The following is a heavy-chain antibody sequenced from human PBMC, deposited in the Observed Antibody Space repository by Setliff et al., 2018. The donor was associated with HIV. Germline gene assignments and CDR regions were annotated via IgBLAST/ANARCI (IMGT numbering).Heavy chain of an antibody. CDR3: GRGLGRYGVQTRYFDL. V-gene: IGHV4-34*01. Sequence: PSETLSLTCAVYGGSFSGYYWSWIRQPPGKGLEWIGEINHSGSTNYNPSLKSRVTISVDTSKNQFSLKLSSVTAADTAVYYCGRGLGRYGVQTRYFDLWGRGTLVTVS. CDR2: INHSGST. CDR1: GGSFSGYY. J-gene: IGHJ2*01. D-gene: IGHD4-17*01.